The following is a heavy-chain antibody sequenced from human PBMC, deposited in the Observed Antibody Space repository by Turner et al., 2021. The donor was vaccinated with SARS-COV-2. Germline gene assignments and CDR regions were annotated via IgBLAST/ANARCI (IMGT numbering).Heavy chain of an antibody. CDR1: GFTFSNYA. Sequence: VQLLQSGGGLVQPGGSLRLSCAASGFTFSNYAMHWVRQAPGKGLEWVVFISYDGSYKYYADSVKGRFTISRDNSKDTLYLQMNSLRAEDTAVYYCARDREDCSSSSCYEAYWGQGTLVTVSS. CDR3: ARDREDCSSSSCYEAY. CDR2: ISYDGSYK. V-gene: IGHV3-30-3*01. J-gene: IGHJ4*02. D-gene: IGHD2-2*01.